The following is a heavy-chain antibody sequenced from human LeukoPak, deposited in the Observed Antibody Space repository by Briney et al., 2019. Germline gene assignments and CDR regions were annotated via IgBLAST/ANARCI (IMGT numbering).Heavy chain of an antibody. Sequence: SETLSLTCAVYGGSFSGYYWRWIRQPPGKGLEWIGEINHSGSTNYNPSLKSRVTISVDTSKNQFSLKLSSVTAADTAVYYCARGRGGSYYGYYYYYYMDVWGKGTTVTVSS. V-gene: IGHV4-34*01. CDR2: INHSGST. CDR1: GGSFSGYY. J-gene: IGHJ6*03. D-gene: IGHD1-26*01. CDR3: ARGRGGSYYGYYYYYYMDV.